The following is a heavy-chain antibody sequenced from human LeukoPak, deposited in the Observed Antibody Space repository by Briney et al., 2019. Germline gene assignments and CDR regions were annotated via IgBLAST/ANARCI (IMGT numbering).Heavy chain of an antibody. J-gene: IGHJ4*02. Sequence: GGSLRLSCVASGFTFSNSAMNWVRQAPGKGLEWVSSINNVASHIYYADSVKGRFTISRDNAKNSVSLEMNNLRAEDTAVYYCARDPTYYLRHGYFDSWGQGILVTVSS. V-gene: IGHV3-21*01. D-gene: IGHD1-26*01. CDR3: ARDPTYYLRHGYFDS. CDR1: GFTFSNSA. CDR2: INNVASHI.